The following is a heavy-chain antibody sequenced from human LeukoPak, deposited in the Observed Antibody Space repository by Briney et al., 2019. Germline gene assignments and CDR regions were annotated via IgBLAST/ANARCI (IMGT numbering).Heavy chain of an antibody. D-gene: IGHD3-9*01. CDR2: ISGSGGST. Sequence: GGSLRLSCAASGFTFSSYAMSWVRQAPGKGLEWVSAISGSGGSTYYADSVKGRFTISRDNSKNTLYLQMNSLRAEDTAVYYCAKPRADYDILTGYSYYFDYWGQGTLVTVSS. CDR3: AKPRADYDILTGYSYYFDY. CDR1: GFTFSSYA. V-gene: IGHV3-23*01. J-gene: IGHJ4*02.